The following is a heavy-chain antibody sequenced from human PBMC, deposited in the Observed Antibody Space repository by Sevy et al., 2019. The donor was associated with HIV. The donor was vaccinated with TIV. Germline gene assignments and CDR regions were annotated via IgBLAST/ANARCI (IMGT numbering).Heavy chain of an antibody. V-gene: IGHV5-51*01. CDR2: IYPGDSHT. D-gene: IGHD3-22*01. Sequence: GESLKISCKGSGYSFTYYWIGWVRQMPGKGLEWMGIIYPGDSHTIDSPSFQGQVSISADKSISTAYLQWSSLKASDTAMYYCARGTYYDSSGYYPTSFDYWGQGTLVTVSS. J-gene: IGHJ4*02. CDR3: ARGTYYDSSGYYPTSFDY. CDR1: GYSFTYYW.